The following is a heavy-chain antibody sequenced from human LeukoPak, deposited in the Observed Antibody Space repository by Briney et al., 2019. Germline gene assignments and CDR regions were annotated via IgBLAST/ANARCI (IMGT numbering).Heavy chain of an antibody. CDR2: IRDKANNYTT. J-gene: IGHJ4*02. V-gene: IGHV3-72*01. CDR1: GFTFSDHY. D-gene: IGHD1-26*01. Sequence: GGSLRLSCAASGFTFSDHYMDWVRQAPGKGLEWVGRIRDKANNYTTQYSASVNGRFTISTDDSTNSLYLHMKRLNTEATAVYFCARVRMGAATRAFDYWGQGSLVTVSS. CDR3: ARVRMGAATRAFDY.